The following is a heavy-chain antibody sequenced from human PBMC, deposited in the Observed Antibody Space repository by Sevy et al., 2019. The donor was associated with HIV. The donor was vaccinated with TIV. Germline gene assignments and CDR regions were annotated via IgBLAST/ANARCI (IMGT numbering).Heavy chain of an antibody. CDR1: GFTFSDYG. CDR2: IWYDGSDK. V-gene: IGHV3-33*01. CDR3: ARVQQWLVNAFDI. J-gene: IGHJ3*02. Sequence: GGSLRLSCAASGFTFSDYGMHWVRQAPGKGLEWVAFIWYDGSDKYYVDSVKGRFTISRDNSKNTLYLQMNSLRAEDTAVYYCARVQQWLVNAFDIWGQRTMVTVSS. D-gene: IGHD6-19*01.